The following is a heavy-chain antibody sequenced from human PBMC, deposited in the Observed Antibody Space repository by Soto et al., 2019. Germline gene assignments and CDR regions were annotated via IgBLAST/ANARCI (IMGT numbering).Heavy chain of an antibody. J-gene: IGHJ3*02. Sequence: GSMRRSCAASGFTFSDHYMDWVRQVPGKGLEWVGRSRNKANSYTTEYATSVEGRFSISRDESKNSLYLQMNSLQTEDTAVYYCAIFIHVNCTYDYFHILGHATMVTV. CDR2: SRNKANSYTT. V-gene: IGHV3-72*01. CDR1: GFTFSDHY. D-gene: IGHD3-3*01. CDR3: AIFIHVNCTYDYFHI.